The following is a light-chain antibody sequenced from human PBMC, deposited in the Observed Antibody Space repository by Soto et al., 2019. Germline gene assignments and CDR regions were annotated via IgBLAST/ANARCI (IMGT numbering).Light chain of an antibody. Sequence: DLQMTQSPSSLSASVGDRVTITCRASQDINTYLNWYQQIPGKAPKLLIYDASTLQRGVPSRFSGSGSGTDFTLTISSLQPEDFASYYCQQSFGIPLTFGPGTKVDVK. CDR3: QQSFGIPLT. J-gene: IGKJ3*01. CDR1: QDINTY. V-gene: IGKV1-39*01. CDR2: DAS.